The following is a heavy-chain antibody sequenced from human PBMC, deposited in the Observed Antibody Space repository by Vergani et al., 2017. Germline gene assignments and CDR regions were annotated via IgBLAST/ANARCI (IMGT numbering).Heavy chain of an antibody. CDR1: GFTFSSYW. V-gene: IGHV3-21*01. CDR2: ISSSSSYI. J-gene: IGHJ4*02. D-gene: IGHD5-18*01. Sequence: EVQLVESGGGLVQPGGSLRLSCAASGFTFSSYWMHWVRQAPGKGLVWVSSISSSSSYIYYADSVKGRFTISRDNAKNSLYLQMNSLRAEDTAVYYCARDSGYSYGFGGQGTLVTVSS. CDR3: ARDSGYSYGF.